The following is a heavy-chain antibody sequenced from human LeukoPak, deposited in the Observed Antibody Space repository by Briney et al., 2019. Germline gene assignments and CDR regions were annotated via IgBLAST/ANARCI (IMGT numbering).Heavy chain of an antibody. D-gene: IGHD3-9*01. CDR2: IYYSGST. J-gene: IGHJ6*03. CDR3: ARVPDYDILTGYYNYYYMDV. Sequence: SETLSLTCTASGGSISSYYWSWIRQPPGKGLEWIGYIYYSGSTNYNPSLKSRVTISVDTSKNQFSLKLSSVTAADTAVYYCARVPDYDILTGYYNYYYMDVWGKGTTVTISS. V-gene: IGHV4-59*01. CDR1: GGSISSYY.